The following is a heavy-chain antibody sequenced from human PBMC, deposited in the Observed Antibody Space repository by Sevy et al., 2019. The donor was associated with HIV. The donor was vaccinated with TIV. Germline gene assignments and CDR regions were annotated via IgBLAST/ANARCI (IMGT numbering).Heavy chain of an antibody. CDR3: ARWIQLWFGAFDI. J-gene: IGHJ3*02. V-gene: IGHV1-2*02. Sequence: ASVKVSCKASGYTFTGYYMHWVRQAPGQGPEWMGWINPNSGGTNYAQKFQGRVTMTRDTSISTAYMELSRLRSDDTAVYYCARWIQLWFGAFDIWGQGTMVTVSS. CDR1: GYTFTGYY. CDR2: INPNSGGT. D-gene: IGHD5-18*01.